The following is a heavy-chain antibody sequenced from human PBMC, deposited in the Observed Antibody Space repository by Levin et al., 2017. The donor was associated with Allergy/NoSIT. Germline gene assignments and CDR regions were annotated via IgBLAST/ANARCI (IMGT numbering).Heavy chain of an antibody. V-gene: IGHV1-2*02. CDR3: VGDRWSMVTTPNFFDP. D-gene: IGHD2-21*02. J-gene: IGHJ5*02. CDR2: INVNSGGT. Sequence: ASVKVSCKASGFAFSGYYIHWVRQAPGQGLEWMGWINVNSGGTNFAQKFQGRVTMTRDTSISTAYLELSRLRSDDTAVYYCVGDRWSMVTTPNFFDPWGQGTLVTVSS. CDR1: GFAFSGYY.